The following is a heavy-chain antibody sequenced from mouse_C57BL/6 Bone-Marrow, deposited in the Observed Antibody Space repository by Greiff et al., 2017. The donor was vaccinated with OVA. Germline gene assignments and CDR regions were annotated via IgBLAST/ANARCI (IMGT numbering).Heavy chain of an antibody. Sequence: QVQLQQPGAELVMPGASVKLSCKASGYTFTDYEMHWVKQTPVHGLEWIGAIDPETGGTAYNQKFKGKAILTADKSSSTAYMELRSLTSEDSAVYYCTTDYGSSFLYAMDYWGQGTSVTVSS. CDR3: TTDYGSSFLYAMDY. D-gene: IGHD1-1*01. CDR1: GYTFTDYE. J-gene: IGHJ4*01. CDR2: IDPETGGT. V-gene: IGHV1-15*01.